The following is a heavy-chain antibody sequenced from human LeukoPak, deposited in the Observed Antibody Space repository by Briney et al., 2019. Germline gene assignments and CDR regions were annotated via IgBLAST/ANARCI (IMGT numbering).Heavy chain of an antibody. CDR1: GGTFSSYA. CDR2: IIPILGIA. V-gene: IGHV1-69*04. J-gene: IGHJ6*02. CDR3: ARGYYGSGSYSFDYYYGMDV. Sequence: SVRVSCKASGGTFSSYATSWVRQAPGQGLEWMGRIIPILGIANYAQKFQGRVTITADKSTSTAYMELSSLRSEDTAVYYCARGYYGSGSYSFDYYYGMDVWGQGTTVTVSS. D-gene: IGHD3-10*01.